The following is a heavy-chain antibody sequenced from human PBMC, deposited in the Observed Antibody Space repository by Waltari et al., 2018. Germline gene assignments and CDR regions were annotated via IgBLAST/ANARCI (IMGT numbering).Heavy chain of an antibody. CDR3: ARQRIRYSSSRCYFDY. D-gene: IGHD6-6*01. CDR1: GGSFSGYS. J-gene: IGHJ4*02. Sequence: QVQLQQWGAGLLKPSETLSLTCAVYGGSFSGYSWSWIRQPPGKGLEWIGEINHSGNTNYNPSLKSRVTISVDTSKNQFSLKLSSVTAADTAVYYCARQRIRYSSSRCYFDYWGQGTLVTVSS. V-gene: IGHV4-34*01. CDR2: INHSGNT.